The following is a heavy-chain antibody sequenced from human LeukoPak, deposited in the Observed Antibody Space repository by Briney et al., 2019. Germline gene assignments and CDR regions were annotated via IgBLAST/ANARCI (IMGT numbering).Heavy chain of an antibody. D-gene: IGHD6-13*01. CDR1: AFTFSDYY. Sequence: GGSLRLSCAASAFTFSDYYMIWIRQAPGKGLEWVSYISSSGSTIYYADSVRGRFTISRDNAKNSLYLQMNSLRAEDTAVYYCARDRIHSSPHDPWGQGTLVTVSS. J-gene: IGHJ5*02. CDR2: ISSSGSTI. V-gene: IGHV3-11*01. CDR3: ARDRIHSSPHDP.